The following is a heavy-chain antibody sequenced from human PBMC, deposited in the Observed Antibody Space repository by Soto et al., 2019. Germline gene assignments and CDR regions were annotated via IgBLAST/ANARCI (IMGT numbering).Heavy chain of an antibody. J-gene: IGHJ5*02. CDR3: ARGIATGQLDP. CDR1: GYTFTRYT. CDR2: INPDNGKT. V-gene: IGHV1-3*01. D-gene: IGHD2-15*01. Sequence: ASVKVSCKASGYTFTRYTMNWVRQAPGQRLEWMGWINPDNGKTKSSQKFQDRVIITRDTSASTAYMDLSSLRSEDTAVYYCARGIATGQLDPWGQGTLVTVSS.